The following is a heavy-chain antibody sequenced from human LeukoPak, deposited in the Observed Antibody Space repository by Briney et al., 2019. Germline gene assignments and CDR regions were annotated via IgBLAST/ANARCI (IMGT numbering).Heavy chain of an antibody. J-gene: IGHJ3*02. Sequence: GESLKISCQGSGYIFTSYWIGWVRQMPGKGLEWMGIIYPGDSDTRYSPSFQGQVTISADKSIRTAYLQWSSLKASDTAMYYCARRTIAAAGIRDAFDIWGQGTMVTVSS. D-gene: IGHD6-13*01. CDR1: GYIFTSYW. CDR3: ARRTIAAAGIRDAFDI. V-gene: IGHV5-51*01. CDR2: IYPGDSDT.